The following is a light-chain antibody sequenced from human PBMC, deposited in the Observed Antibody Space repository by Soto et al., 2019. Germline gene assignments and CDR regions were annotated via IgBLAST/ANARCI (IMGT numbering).Light chain of an antibody. V-gene: IGKV1-39*01. CDR1: QSISSY. CDR3: QQSYSTRWT. CDR2: AAS. J-gene: IGKJ1*01. Sequence: DIHMTQSPSSLSASVGDRVTITCRASQSISSYLNWYQQKPGKAPKLLIYAASSLQSGVPSRFSGSGSGTDFTLTISSLQPEDFATYYCQQSYSTRWTFGQGTKVDNK.